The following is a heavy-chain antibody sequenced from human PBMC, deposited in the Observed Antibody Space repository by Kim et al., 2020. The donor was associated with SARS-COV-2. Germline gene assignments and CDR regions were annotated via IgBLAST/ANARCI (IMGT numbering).Heavy chain of an antibody. V-gene: IGHV1-18*01. J-gene: IGHJ4*02. D-gene: IGHD3-10*01. Sequence: ASVKVSCKASGYTFTSYGISWVRQAPGQGLEWMGWISAYNGNTNYAQKLQGRVTMTTDTSTSTAYMELRSLRSDDTAVYYCARVPFHGEVRGVRPLYYFDYWGQGTLVTVSS. CDR3: ARVPFHGEVRGVRPLYYFDY. CDR2: ISAYNGNT. CDR1: GYTFTSYG.